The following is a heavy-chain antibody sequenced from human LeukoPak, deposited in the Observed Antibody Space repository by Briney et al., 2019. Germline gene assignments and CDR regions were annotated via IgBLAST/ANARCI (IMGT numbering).Heavy chain of an antibody. CDR2: IFYSGST. CDR1: GGSISSGGYY. V-gene: IGHV4-31*03. Sequence: SETLSLTCTVSGGSISSGGYYWSWIRQHPGKGLEWIGYIFYSGSTDYNPSLQSRVTISVDTSKNQFSLKLSSVTAADTAVYYCARDSRYSSGWYGFDPWGQGTLVTVSS. CDR3: ARDSRYSSGWYGFDP. J-gene: IGHJ5*02. D-gene: IGHD6-19*01.